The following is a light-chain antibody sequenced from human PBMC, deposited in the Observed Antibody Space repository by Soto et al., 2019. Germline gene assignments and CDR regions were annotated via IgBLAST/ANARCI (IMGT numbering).Light chain of an antibody. CDR2: ENN. CDR3: KSYDSSTVV. Sequence: NFMLTQPHSVSESPGKTVTISCTRSSGSIASNDVQWYQQRPGSAPTTVIYENNQRPSGVPDRFSGSTDGSSNSASLTISGLQTEDEADYYCKSYDSSTVVFGGGTQLT. CDR1: SGSIASND. J-gene: IGLJ2*01. V-gene: IGLV6-57*04.